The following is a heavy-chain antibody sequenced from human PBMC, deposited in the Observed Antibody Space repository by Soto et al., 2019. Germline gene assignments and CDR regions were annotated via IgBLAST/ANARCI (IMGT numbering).Heavy chain of an antibody. CDR2: MNPNTGNT. CDR3: ARADRYGSGSYYFDY. J-gene: IGHJ4*02. V-gene: IGHV1-8*02. Sequence: ASVKVSCKASGYTFTSYGISWVRQAAGQGLEWMGWMNPNTGNTGYAQKFQGRVTMTRNTSISTAYMELSSLTSEDTAVYYCARADRYGSGSYYFDYWGQGTLVTVSS. CDR1: GYTFTSYG. D-gene: IGHD3-10*01.